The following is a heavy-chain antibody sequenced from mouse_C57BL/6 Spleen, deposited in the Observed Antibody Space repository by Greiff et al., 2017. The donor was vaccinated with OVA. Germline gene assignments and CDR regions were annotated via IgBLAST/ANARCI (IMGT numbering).Heavy chain of an antibody. D-gene: IGHD1-1*01. CDR1: GFTFSSYT. CDR2: ISGGGGNT. V-gene: IGHV5-9*01. CDR3: ARQEDYYGSSYVGAMDY. Sequence: EVKLVESGGGLVKPGGSLKLSCAASGFTFSSYTMSWVRQTPEKRLEWVATISGGGGNTYYPDSVKGRFTISRDNAKNTLYLQMSSLRSEDTALYYCARQEDYYGSSYVGAMDYWGQGTSVTVSS. J-gene: IGHJ4*01.